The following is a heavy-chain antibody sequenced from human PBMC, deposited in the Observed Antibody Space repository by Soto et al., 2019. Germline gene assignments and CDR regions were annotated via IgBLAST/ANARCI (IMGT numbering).Heavy chain of an antibody. J-gene: IGHJ4*02. CDR3: AKHGLGYYYDSSGPDGYGG. CDR2: ISGSGGST. V-gene: IGHV3-23*01. Sequence: EVQLLESGGGLVQPGGSLRLSCAASGVTFSSYAMSWVRQAPGKGLEWVSAISGSGGSTYYADSVKGLFTISRDNSKNSLYLPMNRPKAEDTGVYYWAKHGLGYYYDSSGPDGYGGWGQGTLVTFSS. CDR1: GVTFSSYA. D-gene: IGHD3-22*01.